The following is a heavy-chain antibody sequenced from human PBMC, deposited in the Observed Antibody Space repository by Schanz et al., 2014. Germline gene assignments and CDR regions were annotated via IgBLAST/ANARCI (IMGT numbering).Heavy chain of an antibody. J-gene: IGHJ4*02. CDR1: GYTFTDYG. V-gene: IGHV1-18*01. CDR3: ARDFSAYVGNYFDY. D-gene: IGHD5-12*01. CDR2: INGYNGHT. Sequence: QVHLVQSGAEVKKPGASVKVSCKASGYTFTDYGVTWVRQAPGQGLEWMGWINGYNGHTLYAQKFQGRVTMTTDTSTSTSYMELTSLRFDDTAVYYCARDFSAYVGNYFDYWGQGTLVTVSS.